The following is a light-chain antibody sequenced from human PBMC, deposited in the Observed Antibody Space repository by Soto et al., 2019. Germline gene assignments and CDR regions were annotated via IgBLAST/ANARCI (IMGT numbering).Light chain of an antibody. CDR2: GAS. CDR1: PSVTNY. Sequence: ESVLTQSPGTLSSSPGERATLSCRASPSVTNYLAWYQQKPGQAPRLLIYGASSRATGIPDRFSGSGSGTDFTLTSSRLEPEDFAVHYCQQYGTSRTFGQGTKVDIK. J-gene: IGKJ1*01. CDR3: QQYGTSRT. V-gene: IGKV3-20*01.